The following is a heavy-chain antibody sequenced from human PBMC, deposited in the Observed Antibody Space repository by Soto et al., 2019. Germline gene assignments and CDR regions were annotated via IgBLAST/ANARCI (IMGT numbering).Heavy chain of an antibody. CDR2: IGTSGTKI. Sequence: ESGGDLVKPGGSLRLSCAASGYTFSDYYMSWIRQAPGKGLEWISYIGTSGTKIYYADSVKGQFTITRDNAKNSLYLEMNSLRDEDTAVYYCASHYDMWSGYLSPVDYWGQGTLVTVSS. CDR1: GYTFSDYY. V-gene: IGHV3-11*01. D-gene: IGHD3-3*01. J-gene: IGHJ4*02. CDR3: ASHYDMWSGYLSPVDY.